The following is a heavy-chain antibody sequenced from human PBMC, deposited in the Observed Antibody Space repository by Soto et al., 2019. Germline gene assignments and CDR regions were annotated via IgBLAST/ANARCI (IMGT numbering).Heavy chain of an antibody. CDR2: INLSGTT. CDR1: GGSVSATNW. Sequence: SETLSLTCAVSGGSVSATNWWSGIRQPPGKGLEWIGEINLSGTTNYNPSLKRRVTMSIDQSQNEVSLTLTAVTAADTAVYYCSRELFGRSSPAAYCGQGTLVTVSS. D-gene: IGHD3-9*01. J-gene: IGHJ4*02. V-gene: IGHV4-4*02. CDR3: SRELFGRSSPAAY.